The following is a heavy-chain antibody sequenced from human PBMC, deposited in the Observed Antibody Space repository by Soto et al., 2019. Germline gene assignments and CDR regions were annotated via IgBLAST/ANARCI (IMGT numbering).Heavy chain of an antibody. CDR1: GFTFSSYV. CDR3: ARDRGYCSGGTCRTLYYFDY. J-gene: IGHJ4*01. CDR2: ILYDGSNK. Sequence: VGSLRLSCEASGFTFSSYVMYWVRQAPGKGLEWVALILYDGSNKYYADSVKGRFTISRDNSKNTVYLQMNSLRVEDTAVYYCARDRGYCSGGTCRTLYYFDYWGHGTLVTV. V-gene: IGHV3-30-3*01. D-gene: IGHD2-15*01.